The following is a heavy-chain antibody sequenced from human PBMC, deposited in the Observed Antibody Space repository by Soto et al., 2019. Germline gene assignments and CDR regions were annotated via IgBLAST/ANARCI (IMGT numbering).Heavy chain of an antibody. Sequence: GGSLRLSCAASGLTFSSYDMHWVRQATGKGLEWVSAIGTAGDTYYPGSVKGRFTISRENAKNSLYLQMNSLRAEDTAVYYCARVSGSDFWSGYIDYWGQGTLVTVSS. CDR1: GLTFSSYD. D-gene: IGHD3-3*01. CDR3: ARVSGSDFWSGYIDY. J-gene: IGHJ4*02. CDR2: IGTAGDT. V-gene: IGHV3-13*01.